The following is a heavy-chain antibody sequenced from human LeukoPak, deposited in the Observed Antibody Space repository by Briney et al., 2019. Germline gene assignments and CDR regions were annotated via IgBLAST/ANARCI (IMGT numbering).Heavy chain of an antibody. CDR2: INPHNGFT. D-gene: IGHD2-2*01. J-gene: IGHJ6*03. CDR1: GYTFTGSY. Sequence: ASVKVSCKASGYTFTGSYVHCVRQAPGQGLEWMGWINPHNGFTHYAQKFEGRVTMTRDTSSSTVYMELSSLRSDEPPVYYCARADSVPDGDYHYWYMDVWGKGTTVTVSS. CDR3: ARADSVPDGDYHYWYMDV. V-gene: IGHV1-2*02.